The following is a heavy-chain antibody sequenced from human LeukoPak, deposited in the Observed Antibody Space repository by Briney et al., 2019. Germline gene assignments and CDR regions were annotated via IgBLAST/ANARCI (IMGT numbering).Heavy chain of an antibody. CDR2: IYSGGST. CDR1: GFTVSSNY. V-gene: IGHV3-53*01. J-gene: IGHJ6*02. CDR3: ARYWVGYGTDV. D-gene: IGHD2-8*02. Sequence: GGSLRLSCAASGFTVSSNYMSWVRQAPGKGLEWVSVIYSGGSTYYADSVKGRFTISRDNSKNTLYLQMNSLRAEDTAVYYCARYWVGYGTDVWGQGTTVTVSS.